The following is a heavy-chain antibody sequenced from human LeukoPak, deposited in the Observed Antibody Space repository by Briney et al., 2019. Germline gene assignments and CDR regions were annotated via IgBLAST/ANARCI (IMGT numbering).Heavy chain of an antibody. CDR3: ASHVAVGETA. CDR2: IYYTGST. V-gene: IGHV4-59*08. CDR1: GGSISNDY. J-gene: IGHJ5*02. D-gene: IGHD1-26*01. Sequence: SETLSLTCSVSGGSISNDYWSWIRQAPGKGLEWIGYIYYTGSTNYNPSLKSRVTISLDTSKNQFSLKLTPVTAADTAVYYCASHVAVGETAWGQGTLVTVSS.